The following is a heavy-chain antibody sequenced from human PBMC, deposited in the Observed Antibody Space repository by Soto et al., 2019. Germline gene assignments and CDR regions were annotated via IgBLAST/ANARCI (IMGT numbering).Heavy chain of an antibody. CDR2: INHNGMT. D-gene: IGHD2-15*01. CDR3: ARGGTGRCLPRQLFPYES. J-gene: IGHJ5*02. Sequence: QVQLQQWGAGLLKPSETLSLTCAVYHGSFSGYYWSWIRQTPGKGLEWLGEINHNGMTNYHSSLKRRLNRLVDTTKNQFSLKLSSVTAADTAVYYCARGGTGRCLPRQLFPYESWGQGTRVTVSS. V-gene: IGHV4-34*01. CDR1: HGSFSGYY.